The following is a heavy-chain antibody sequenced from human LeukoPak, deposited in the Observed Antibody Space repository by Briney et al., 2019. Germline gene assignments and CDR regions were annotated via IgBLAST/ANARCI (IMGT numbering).Heavy chain of an antibody. CDR1: GGTFSSYA. J-gene: IGHJ4*02. Sequence: ASVKVSCKASGGTFSSYAISWVRQDPGQGLEWMGRIIPIFGTANYAQKFQGRVTITTDESTSTAYMELSSLRSEDTAVYYCARERERELFFDYWGQGTLVTVSS. V-gene: IGHV1-69*05. CDR2: IIPIFGTA. CDR3: ARERERELFFDY. D-gene: IGHD1-26*01.